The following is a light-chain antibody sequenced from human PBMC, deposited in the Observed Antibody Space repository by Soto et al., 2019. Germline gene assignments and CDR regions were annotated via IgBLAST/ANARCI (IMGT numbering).Light chain of an antibody. CDR2: EVS. CDR1: SNDVGHSSF. Sequence: QSALTQPPSASGSPGQSVTISCTGNSNDVGHSSFISWYQQHPGKGPKLIIYEVSKRPSGVPDRFSGSKSGNTASLSVSGLQDEDEADYFCNAQADDGNHVCGTGTKVTVL. CDR3: NAQADDGNHV. V-gene: IGLV2-8*01. J-gene: IGLJ1*01.